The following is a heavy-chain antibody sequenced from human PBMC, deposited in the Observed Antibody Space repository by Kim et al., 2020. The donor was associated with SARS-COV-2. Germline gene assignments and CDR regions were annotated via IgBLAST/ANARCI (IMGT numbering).Heavy chain of an antibody. D-gene: IGHD4-4*01. V-gene: IGHV1-69*13. J-gene: IGHJ6*02. CDR3: ARVVWSTVFNYYGMDV. Sequence: SVKVSCKASGGTFSSYAISWVRQAPGQGLEWMGGIIPIFGTANYAQKFQGRVTITADESTSTAYMELSSLRSEDTAVYYCARVVWSTVFNYYGMDVWGQGTTVTVSS. CDR2: IIPIFGTA. CDR1: GGTFSSYA.